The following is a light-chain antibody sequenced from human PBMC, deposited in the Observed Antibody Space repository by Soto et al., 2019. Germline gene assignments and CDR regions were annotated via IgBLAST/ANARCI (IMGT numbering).Light chain of an antibody. Sequence: DIQMTQSPSSLSASVGDRVTITCRASQGVRNDLGWYQQKPGKAPERLIYDASSLPSGVPSRLSGSGSGIEFALSISGLQSEDFAACCGLQYNCYALTFGQGTKVDIQ. J-gene: IGKJ1*01. CDR1: QGVRND. CDR3: LQYNCYALT. V-gene: IGKV1-17*01. CDR2: DAS.